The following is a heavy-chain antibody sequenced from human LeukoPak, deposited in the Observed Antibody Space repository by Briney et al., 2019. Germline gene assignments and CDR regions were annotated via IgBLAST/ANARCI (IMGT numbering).Heavy chain of an antibody. V-gene: IGHV1-46*01. CDR2: INPSGGST. CDR3: ARGGTTLNYYYYYMDV. D-gene: IGHD1-7*01. J-gene: IGHJ6*03. CDR1: GYTFTGYY. Sequence: ASVKVSCKASGYTFTGYYMHWVRQAPGQGLEWMGIINPSGGSTSYAQKFQGRVTMTRDMSTSTVYMELSSLRSEDTAVYYCARGGTTLNYYYYYMDVWGKGTTVTVSS.